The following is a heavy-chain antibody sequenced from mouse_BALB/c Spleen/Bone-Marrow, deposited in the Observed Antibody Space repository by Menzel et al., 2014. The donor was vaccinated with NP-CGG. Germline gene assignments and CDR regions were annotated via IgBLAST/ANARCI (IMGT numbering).Heavy chain of an antibody. D-gene: IGHD1-1*01. CDR1: GYTFTDHA. Sequence: QVQLQQSDAELVKPGASVKISCKASGYTFTDHAIHWVKQKPEQGLEWIGYISPGNGVIKYNEKFKGKATLTADKSSSTAYMQLNSLTSEDAAVYFCKSNNYGSSRGFVYWGQGTLVTVSA. V-gene: IGHV1S53*02. CDR2: ISPGNGVI. J-gene: IGHJ3*01. CDR3: KSNNYGSSRGFVY.